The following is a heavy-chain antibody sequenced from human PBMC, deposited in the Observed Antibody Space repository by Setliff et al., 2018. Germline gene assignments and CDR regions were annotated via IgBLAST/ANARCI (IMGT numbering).Heavy chain of an antibody. CDR3: AIDYGPTGTPYH. Sequence: ASVKVSCKASGYSFSDFYMHWVRQVPGEGLEALGRIDPRDDFTVYAERFKDRLTITADTSTDTSYMEMSSLRFEDTAVYYCAIDYGPTGTPYHWGQGTPVTASS. V-gene: IGHV1-69-2*01. D-gene: IGHD1-1*01. J-gene: IGHJ4*02. CDR2: IDPRDDFT. CDR1: GYSFSDFY.